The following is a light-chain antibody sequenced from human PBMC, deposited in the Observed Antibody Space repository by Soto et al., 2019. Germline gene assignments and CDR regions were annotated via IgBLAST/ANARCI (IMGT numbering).Light chain of an antibody. CDR3: QQYNSYPWT. CDR1: QSISSW. J-gene: IGKJ1*01. Sequence: DIQMTQSPSTLSASVGDRVTITCRASQSISSWLAWYQQKPGKAPKLLIYKASSLGSGVPSRFSGSGSGTEFTLTISSLQPYDFATYYCQQYNSYPWTFGQGTKVEIK. V-gene: IGKV1-5*03. CDR2: KAS.